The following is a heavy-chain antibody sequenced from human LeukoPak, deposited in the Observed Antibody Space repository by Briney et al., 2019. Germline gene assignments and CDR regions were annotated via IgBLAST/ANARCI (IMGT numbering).Heavy chain of an antibody. J-gene: IGHJ6*02. D-gene: IGHD3-16*01. V-gene: IGHV3-11*01. CDR1: GFTFSSYA. CDR2: ISSSGSTI. CDR3: ARDYVGRDYYYGMDV. Sequence: GGSLRLSCAASGFTFSSYAMSWIRQAPGKGLEWVSYISSSGSTIYYADSVKGRFTISRDNAKNSLYLQMNSLRAEDTAVYYCARDYVGRDYYYGMDVWGQGTTVTVSS.